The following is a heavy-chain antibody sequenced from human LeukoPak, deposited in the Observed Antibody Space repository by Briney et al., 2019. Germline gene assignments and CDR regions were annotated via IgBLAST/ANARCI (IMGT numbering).Heavy chain of an antibody. D-gene: IGHD1-26*01. CDR3: IGSGGWPGY. CDR2: IASDGST. Sequence: GGSLRLSCAASGFTFSSYWMHWVRHAPGKGLVWVSRIASDGSTVYAGSVKGRFTISRDNAKDTVYLQINSLRVEDTAVYYCIGSGGWPGYWGQGTLVTVSS. J-gene: IGHJ4*02. CDR1: GFTFSSYW. V-gene: IGHV3-74*01.